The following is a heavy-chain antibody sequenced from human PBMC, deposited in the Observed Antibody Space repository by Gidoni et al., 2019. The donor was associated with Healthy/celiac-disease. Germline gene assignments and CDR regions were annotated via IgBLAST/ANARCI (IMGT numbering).Heavy chain of an antibody. D-gene: IGHD3-3*01. V-gene: IGHV1-2*04. Sequence: QVHLVQSGAEVTKPGASVKVSCKASGYPFTGYSLHWVRQAPGQGLEWMGWINPNSGGTNYAQKFQGWVTMTRDTSISTAYMELSRLRSDDTAVYYCARDGGDYDFWSGSRLYGMDVWGQGTTVTVSS. J-gene: IGHJ6*02. CDR3: ARDGGDYDFWSGSRLYGMDV. CDR2: INPNSGGT. CDR1: GYPFTGYS.